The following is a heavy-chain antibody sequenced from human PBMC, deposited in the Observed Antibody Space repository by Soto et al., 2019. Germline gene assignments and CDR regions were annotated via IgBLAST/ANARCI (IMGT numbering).Heavy chain of an antibody. D-gene: IGHD2-2*01. V-gene: IGHV4-59*01. J-gene: IGHJ4*02. CDR3: ARVYVWNCISTRCPFDY. Sequence: SETLSLTCTVSGDSISSYSWSWIRQPPGKGLEWIGNIHYNGNTKYSPSLKSRVTMSVDTSKNHFSLKLISVTTADTAVYFCARVYVWNCISTRCPFDYWGQGTLVTVYS. CDR2: IHYNGNT. CDR1: GDSISSYS.